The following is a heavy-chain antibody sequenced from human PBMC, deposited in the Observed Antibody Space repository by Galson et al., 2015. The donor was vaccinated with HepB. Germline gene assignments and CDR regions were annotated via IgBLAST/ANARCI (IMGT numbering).Heavy chain of an antibody. J-gene: IGHJ4*02. V-gene: IGHV3-23*01. CDR3: AKGSTSRTRSAFDY. CDR2: ISGSNSDT. CDR1: GFTFSNSA. Sequence: SLRLSCAASGFTFSNSAMSWVRQAPGKGLEWVSAISGSNSDTYYADSVKGRFTISRDRSKNTLYLQMTGLRAEDTAVYYCAKGSTSRTRSAFDYWGQGTLVTVSS. D-gene: IGHD6-13*01.